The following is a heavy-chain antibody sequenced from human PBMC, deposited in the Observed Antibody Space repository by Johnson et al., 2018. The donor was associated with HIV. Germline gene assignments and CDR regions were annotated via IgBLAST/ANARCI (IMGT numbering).Heavy chain of an antibody. D-gene: IGHD5-18*01. CDR3: ARWIQPVVGSFDI. Sequence: VQLVESGGGVVQPGRSLRLSCAASGFSVSCNYMSWVRQAPGQGLAWVSVIYSGGSTYYADSVKGRFNISSANSKNTLYVQMNSLSAEDTAVYYCARWIQPVVGSFDIWGQGTMVTVSS. V-gene: IGHV3-66*01. J-gene: IGHJ3*02. CDR1: GFSVSCNY. CDR2: IYSGGST.